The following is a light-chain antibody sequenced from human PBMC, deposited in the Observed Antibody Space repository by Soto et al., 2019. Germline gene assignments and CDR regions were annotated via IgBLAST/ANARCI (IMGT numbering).Light chain of an antibody. Sequence: EIQMTQSPSSVSASLVYRFTITCLASQGISSWLAWYQQKPGQAPRLLIYGASSRPTGIPDRFSGSGSGTDFTLTISRLEPEDFAVYYCQQYGSSALTFGGGTKVDIK. J-gene: IGKJ4*01. V-gene: IGKV3-20*01. CDR3: QQYGSSALT. CDR2: GAS. CDR1: QGISSW.